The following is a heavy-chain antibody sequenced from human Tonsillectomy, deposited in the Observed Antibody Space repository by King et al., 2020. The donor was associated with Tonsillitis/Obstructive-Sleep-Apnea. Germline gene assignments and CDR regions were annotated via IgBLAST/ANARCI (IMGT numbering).Heavy chain of an antibody. V-gene: IGHV5-51*01. CDR1: GYSFTSYW. J-gene: IGHJ3*02. CDR2: IYPGDSDT. CDR3: VRHGVVTIFGVVMSAFDI. Sequence: VQLVESGAEAKKPGESLKISCKGSGYSFTSYWIGWVRQMPGKGLEWMGIIYPGDSDTRYSPSFQGQVTISADKSISTDYLQWSSLKASDTAMYYCVRHGVVTIFGVVMSAFDIWGQGTMVTVSS. D-gene: IGHD3-3*01.